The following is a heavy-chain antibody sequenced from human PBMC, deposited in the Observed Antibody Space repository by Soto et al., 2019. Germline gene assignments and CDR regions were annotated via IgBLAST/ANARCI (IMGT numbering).Heavy chain of an antibody. CDR3: AKDTGPN. V-gene: IGHV3-9*01. CDR2: ISWNSNTI. Sequence: GGSLSLSCAASGFTFDNYAMHWVRQAPGKGLEWVSGISWNSNTIAYADSVKGRFTISRDNAKNSLYLQMNSLRAEDTAFYYCAKDTGPNWGQGILVTVSS. J-gene: IGHJ4*02. CDR1: GFTFDNYA.